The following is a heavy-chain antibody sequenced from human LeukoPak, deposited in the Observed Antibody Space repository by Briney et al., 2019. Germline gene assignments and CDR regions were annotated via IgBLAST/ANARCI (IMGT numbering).Heavy chain of an antibody. J-gene: IGHJ6*02. Sequence: GASVTVSCKASGYTFTSYGISWVRQAPGQGLEWMGWISAYNGNTNYAQKLQGRVTMTTDTSTSTAYMELRSLRSDDTAVYYCAGVEGYSYGPDYGMDVWGQGTTVTVSS. V-gene: IGHV1-18*01. D-gene: IGHD5-18*01. CDR3: AGVEGYSYGPDYGMDV. CDR1: GYTFTSYG. CDR2: ISAYNGNT.